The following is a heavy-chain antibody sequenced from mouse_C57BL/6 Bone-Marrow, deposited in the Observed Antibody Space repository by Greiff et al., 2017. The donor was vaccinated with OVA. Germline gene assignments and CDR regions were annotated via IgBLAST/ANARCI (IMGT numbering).Heavy chain of an antibody. CDR1: GYTFTSYW. CDR2: IDPSDSYT. Sequence: QVQLQQPGAELVMPGASVKLSCKASGYTFTSYWMHWVKQRPGQGLEWIGEIDPSDSYTNYNQKFKGKSTLTVDKSSSTAYMQLSSLTSEDSAVYYCARPNWDVYYFDYWGQGTTLTVSS. V-gene: IGHV1-69*01. D-gene: IGHD4-1*01. CDR3: ARPNWDVYYFDY. J-gene: IGHJ2*01.